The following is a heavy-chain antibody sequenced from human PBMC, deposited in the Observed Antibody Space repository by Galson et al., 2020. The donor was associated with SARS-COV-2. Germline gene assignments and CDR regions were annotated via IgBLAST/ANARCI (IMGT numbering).Heavy chain of an antibody. CDR3: ARQPLGSGGYSFDY. Sequence: ETSETLSLTCPVSSGSINSYYWSWIRQPPGKALEWIGYIYYSGSTNYNPSLKSRVAISVDTSKNQFSLKLNSVTAADTAVYYCARQPLGSGGYSFDYWGQGTLVTVSS. CDR1: SGSINSYY. J-gene: IGHJ4*02. CDR2: IYYSGST. V-gene: IGHV4-59*08. D-gene: IGHD3-22*01.